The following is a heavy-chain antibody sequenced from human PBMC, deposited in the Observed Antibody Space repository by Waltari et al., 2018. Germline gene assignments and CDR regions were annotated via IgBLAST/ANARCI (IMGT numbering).Heavy chain of an antibody. Sequence: QVQLEQPGAEVEKPGASVKVSCKASGYTFTGPYIPWVRQAPGQGLEWMGWINPKSGATNYAQKFLGRVTMTRTTSISTAYMELSRLTSDDTAIYYCARDFSDILTGPADYWGQGTLVTVSS. CDR3: ARDFSDILTGPADY. J-gene: IGHJ4*02. D-gene: IGHD3-9*01. CDR1: GYTFTGPY. CDR2: INPKSGAT. V-gene: IGHV1-2*02.